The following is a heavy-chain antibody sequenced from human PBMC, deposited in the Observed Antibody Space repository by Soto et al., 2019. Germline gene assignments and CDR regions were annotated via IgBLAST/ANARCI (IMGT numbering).Heavy chain of an antibody. CDR3: AAGDSSGYYGG. CDR1: GFIFTSSS. CDR2: ITVGTGNT. J-gene: IGHJ4*02. Sequence: SVKVSCKASGFIFTSSSVQWVRQARGQRLEWIGWITVGTGNTNYAQKFPERVTITRHMSTSTAYMELSNLTSEDTAVYYCAAGDSSGYYGGWGQGTQVTVSS. V-gene: IGHV1-58*01. D-gene: IGHD3-22*01.